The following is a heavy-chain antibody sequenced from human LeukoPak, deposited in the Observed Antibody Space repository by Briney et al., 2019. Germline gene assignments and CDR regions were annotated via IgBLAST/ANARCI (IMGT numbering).Heavy chain of an antibody. J-gene: IGHJ4*02. CDR2: MYLSGTT. CDR3: AGLVGRYSSGLYYYHFDY. Sequence: SGTLSLTCTVSGDSINSLDLWSWVRQPPGKGLEWIGEMYLSGTTHSNPSVKSRVTISIDKSKNQFFLNLSSVTAADTAVYYCAGLVGRYSSGLYYYHFDYWGQGTLVTVSS. V-gene: IGHV4-4*02. D-gene: IGHD3-22*01. CDR1: GDSINSLDL.